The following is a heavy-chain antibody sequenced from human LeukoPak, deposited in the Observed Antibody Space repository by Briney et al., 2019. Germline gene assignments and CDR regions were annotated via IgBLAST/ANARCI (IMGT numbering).Heavy chain of an antibody. CDR3: MRDTAAGPYNWFDP. Sequence: GGSLRLSCAASGFTFSSNSMNWARQAPGKGLEWVSSISNSGSYIDYADSVKGRFTISRDNAKNSLYLQINSLRAEDTAVYYCMRDTAAGPYNWFDPWGQGTLVTVSS. CDR1: GFTFSSNS. D-gene: IGHD6-13*01. J-gene: IGHJ5*02. V-gene: IGHV3-21*01. CDR2: ISNSGSYI.